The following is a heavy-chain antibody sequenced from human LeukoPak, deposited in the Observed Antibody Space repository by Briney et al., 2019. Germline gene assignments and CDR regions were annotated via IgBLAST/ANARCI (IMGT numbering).Heavy chain of an antibody. D-gene: IGHD4-17*01. CDR1: GFTFSGSA. J-gene: IGHJ5*02. V-gene: IGHV3-73*01. CDR2: TRSKANSYAT. Sequence: GGSLRLSCAASGFTFSGSAMHWVRQASGKGLEWVGRTRSKANSYATAYAASVKGRFTISRDDSKNTAYLQMNSLKTEDTAVYYCTRHGYGDGPPWGQGTLVTVSS. CDR3: TRHGYGDGPP.